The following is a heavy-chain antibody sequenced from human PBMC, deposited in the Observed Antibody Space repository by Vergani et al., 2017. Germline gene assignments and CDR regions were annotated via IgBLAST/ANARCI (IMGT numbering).Heavy chain of an antibody. V-gene: IGHV3-21*01. CDR1: GFTFSSYS. D-gene: IGHD6-19*01. CDR2: ISSSSSYI. CDR3: ARDREEYSSGWHVGWFDP. Sequence: EVQLVESGGGLVKPGGSLRLSCAASGFTFSSYSMNWVRQAPGKGLEWVSSISSSSSYIYYADSVKGRFTISRDNAKNSLYLQMNSLRAEDTAVYYCARDREEYSSGWHVGWFDPWGQGTLVTVSS. J-gene: IGHJ5*02.